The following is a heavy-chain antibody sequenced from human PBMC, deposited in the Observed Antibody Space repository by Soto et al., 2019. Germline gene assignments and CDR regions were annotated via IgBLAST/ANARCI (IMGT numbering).Heavy chain of an antibody. V-gene: IGHV4-30-4*01. CDR2: IYYTGKT. J-gene: IGHJ5*02. CDR3: GRDLTSNANCIDP. Sequence: PSEPRSQTCRVSEESMHIGVYYWPWIRARPGKGLEWMGYIYYTGKTYYNPSLESRLTMSVDRSKNQFSLRLTSVTAADTAVYFCGRDLTSNANCIDPWRQGNLVTVSA. D-gene: IGHD2-2*01. CDR1: EESMHIGVYY.